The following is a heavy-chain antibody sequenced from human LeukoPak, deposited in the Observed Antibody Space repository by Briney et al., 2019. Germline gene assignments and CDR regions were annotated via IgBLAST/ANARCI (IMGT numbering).Heavy chain of an antibody. J-gene: IGHJ4*02. V-gene: IGHV3-7*03. CDR3: ARSIPYGTTWYGRSDY. D-gene: IGHD6-13*01. CDR2: IKPDGTTK. Sequence: GGSLRLSCAASGFPFSSYSMTWVRQAPGKGLEWVADIKPDGTTKFYVDSVKGRFTISRDNALNSLYLQMNSLRAEDTAIYYCARSIPYGTTWYGRSDYWGQGTLVTVSS. CDR1: GFPFSSYS.